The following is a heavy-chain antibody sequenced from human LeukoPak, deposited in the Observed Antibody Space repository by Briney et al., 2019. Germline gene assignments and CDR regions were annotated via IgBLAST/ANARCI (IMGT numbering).Heavy chain of an antibody. CDR1: GYTFTSYD. V-gene: IGHV1-8*01. Sequence: ASVKVSCKASGYTFTSYDINWVRPPTGQGLAWMGWMNPNSGDTRYAQKFRGRATMTRNSSISTAYMELSSLRSEDTAVYYCARRIGNLWFGELLYLFEDAFDIWGQGTMVTVSS. D-gene: IGHD3-10*01. CDR2: MNPNSGDT. J-gene: IGHJ3*02. CDR3: ARRIGNLWFGELLYLFEDAFDI.